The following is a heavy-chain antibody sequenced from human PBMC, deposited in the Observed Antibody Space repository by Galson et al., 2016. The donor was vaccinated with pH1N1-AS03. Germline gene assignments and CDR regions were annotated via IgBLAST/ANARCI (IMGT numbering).Heavy chain of an antibody. CDR2: IISDGNRA. Sequence: SLRLSCAASGFTFSSNWMHWVRQAPGKGLVWVSRIISDGNRATYADSVKGRFTISRDNAKNTQYLQMNSLRVEDTAIYYCARERGAGQTRDDALGLWGQGTLVTVSS. J-gene: IGHJ3*01. V-gene: IGHV3-74*03. CDR1: GFTFSSNW. D-gene: IGHD1-26*01. CDR3: ARERGAGQTRDDALGL.